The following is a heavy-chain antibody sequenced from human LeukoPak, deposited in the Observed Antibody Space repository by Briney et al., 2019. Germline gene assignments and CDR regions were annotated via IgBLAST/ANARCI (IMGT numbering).Heavy chain of an antibody. CDR1: GFTFSSYG. V-gene: IGHV3-33*01. Sequence: PPGGSLRLSCAASGFTFSSYGMHWVRQAPGKGLEWVAVIWYDGSNKYYADSVKGRFTISRDNSKNTLYLQMNSLRAEDTAVYYCATPEGAFDIWGQGTMVTVSS. D-gene: IGHD1-14*01. CDR2: IWYDGSNK. CDR3: ATPEGAFDI. J-gene: IGHJ3*02.